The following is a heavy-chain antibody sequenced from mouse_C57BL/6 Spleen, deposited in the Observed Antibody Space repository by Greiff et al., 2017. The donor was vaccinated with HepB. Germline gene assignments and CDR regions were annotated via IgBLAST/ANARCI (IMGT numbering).Heavy chain of an antibody. CDR3: ARSCGNLALYAMDY. Sequence: QVQLQQSGAELVRPGSSVKLSCKDSYFAFMASAMHWVKQRPGHGLEWIGSFTMFSDATEYSENFKGKATLTANKSSITAYMELSSRTSEDSAVYYCARSCGNLALYAMDYWGQGTSVTVSS. CDR2: FTMFSDAT. D-gene: IGHD2-1*01. CDR1: YFAFMASA. J-gene: IGHJ4*01. V-gene: IGHV1-49*01.